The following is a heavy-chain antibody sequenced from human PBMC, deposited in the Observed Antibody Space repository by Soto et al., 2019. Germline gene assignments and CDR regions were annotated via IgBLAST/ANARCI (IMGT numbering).Heavy chain of an antibody. CDR1: GFMFDDFS. D-gene: IGHD2-2*01. CDR2: IGWDSINT. CDR3: VKERDDASWTAFDH. J-gene: IGHJ4*02. V-gene: IGHV3-43*01. Sequence: EVRLVESGGVVVQPGGSLRLSCAASGFMFDDFSMHWVRQAPGKGLEWVALIGWDSINTYYADSVRGRFIVSRDNSKNSLYLQMNSLRSEDTALYYCVKERDDASWTAFDHWGQGTLVTVSS.